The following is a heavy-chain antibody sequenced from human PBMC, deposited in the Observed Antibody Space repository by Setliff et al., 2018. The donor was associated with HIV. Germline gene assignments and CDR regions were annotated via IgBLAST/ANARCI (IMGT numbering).Heavy chain of an antibody. V-gene: IGHV3-33*07. D-gene: IGHD6-13*01. CDR3: ARVQQQLLQEDDYFDY. CDR2: IWADEITK. Sequence: GGSLRLSCAASGFTFSNYEMSWVRQAPGKGPEWVAMIWADEITKFYADSVKGRFTLSRDNFRNTLYLQMNSLRPEDTAVYYCARVQQQLLQEDDYFDYWGQGTLVTVSS. J-gene: IGHJ4*02. CDR1: GFTFSNYE.